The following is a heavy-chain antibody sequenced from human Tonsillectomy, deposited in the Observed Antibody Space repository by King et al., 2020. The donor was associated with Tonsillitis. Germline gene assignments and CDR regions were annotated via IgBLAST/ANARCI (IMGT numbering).Heavy chain of an antibody. D-gene: IGHD2-15*01. CDR1: GGSISSYY. CDR2: IYYSGST. V-gene: IGHV4-59*08. Sequence: QLQESGPGLVKPSETLSLTCTVSGGSISSYYWSWIRQPPGKGLEWFGYIYYSGSTNYNPSLKSRVTISVDTSKNQFSLKLSSVTAADTAVYYCARLGGVAATYYGMDVWGQGTTVTVSS. CDR3: ARLGGVAATYYGMDV. J-gene: IGHJ6*02.